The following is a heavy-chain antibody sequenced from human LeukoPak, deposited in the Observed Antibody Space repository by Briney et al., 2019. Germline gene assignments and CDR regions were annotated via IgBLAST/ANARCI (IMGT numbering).Heavy chain of an antibody. J-gene: IGHJ4*02. CDR1: GFTFSSYA. V-gene: IGHV3-23*01. Sequence: GASLRLSCAASGFTFSSYAMSWVRQAPGKGLEWVSAISGSGGSRYYADSVKGRFTISRDNSKNTLYLQMNSLRAEDTAVYYCAKSRGFGESANDYWSQGTLVTVSS. CDR2: ISGSGGSR. CDR3: AKSRGFGESANDY. D-gene: IGHD3-10*01.